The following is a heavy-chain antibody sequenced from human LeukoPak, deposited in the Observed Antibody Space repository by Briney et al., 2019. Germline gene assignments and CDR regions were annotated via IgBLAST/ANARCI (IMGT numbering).Heavy chain of an antibody. Sequence: SVKVSCKASGYTFTGYYMHWVRQAPGQGLEWMGGIIPIFGTANYAQKFQGRVTITTDESTSTAYMELSSLRSEDTAVYYCAREDGGSETQGFDYWGQGTLVTVSS. D-gene: IGHD3-10*01. CDR3: AREDGGSETQGFDY. CDR1: GYTFTGYY. J-gene: IGHJ4*02. CDR2: IIPIFGTA. V-gene: IGHV1-69*05.